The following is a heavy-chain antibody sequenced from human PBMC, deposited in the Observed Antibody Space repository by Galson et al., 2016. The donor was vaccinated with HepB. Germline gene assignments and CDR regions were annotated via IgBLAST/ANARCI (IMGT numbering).Heavy chain of an antibody. CDR1: GFTFSTYS. Sequence: LRLSCAASGFTFSTYSMNWVRQAPGKGLEWVSYISSSSSAIYYADSVKGRFTISRDNAKNLLYLQMNSLRDEDTAVYYCARDRGSYSPFDYWGQGTLVTVSS. CDR3: ARDRGSYSPFDY. J-gene: IGHJ4*02. CDR2: ISSSSSAI. D-gene: IGHD3-10*01. V-gene: IGHV3-48*02.